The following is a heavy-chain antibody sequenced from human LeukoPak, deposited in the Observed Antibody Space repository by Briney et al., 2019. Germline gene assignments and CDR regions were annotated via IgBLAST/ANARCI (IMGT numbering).Heavy chain of an antibody. CDR1: GGTFSSYA. D-gene: IGHD3-22*01. J-gene: IGHJ2*01. CDR3: ARVGTFDSSGYYPSYWYFDL. Sequence: ASVKVSCKASGGTFSSYAISWVRQAPGQGLEWMGGIIPIFGTANYAQKFQGRVTITADESTSTAYMELSSLRSEDTAVYYCARVGTFDSSGYYPSYWYFDLWGRGTLVTVSS. V-gene: IGHV1-69*01. CDR2: IIPIFGTA.